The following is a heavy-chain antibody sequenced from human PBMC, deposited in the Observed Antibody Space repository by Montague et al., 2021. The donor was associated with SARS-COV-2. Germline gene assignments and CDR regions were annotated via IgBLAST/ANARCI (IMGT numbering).Heavy chain of an antibody. D-gene: IGHD3-16*01. CDR1: GGSISSDY. J-gene: IGHJ4*02. CDR3: ARRYDHISRFDS. CDR2: VNYRGNT. Sequence: SETLSLTCTVSGGSISSDYWTWIRQPPGKGLEWIGVVNYRGNTYYNPSLRGRVTISVDTSSNHFSLTLSSVTAADTAIYYCARRYDHISRFDSWGQGTLVTVSS. V-gene: IGHV4-59*08.